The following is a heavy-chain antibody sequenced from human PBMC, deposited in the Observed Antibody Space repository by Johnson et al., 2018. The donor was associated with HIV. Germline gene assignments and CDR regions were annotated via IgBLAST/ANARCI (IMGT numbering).Heavy chain of an antibody. Sequence: QVQLVESGGGVVQPGRSLRLSCAASGFIFSDYAIHWVRQAPGQGLEWVSVVSYDGSNKYYAASVKGRFTISRDNSKNPLYLQMTSLRTEDTAVYYCARGGGCGGDCYSGYDAFDIWGQGTMVTVS. CDR2: VSYDGSNK. J-gene: IGHJ3*02. D-gene: IGHD2-21*01. CDR1: GFIFSDYA. V-gene: IGHV3-30*04. CDR3: ARGGGCGGDCYSGYDAFDI.